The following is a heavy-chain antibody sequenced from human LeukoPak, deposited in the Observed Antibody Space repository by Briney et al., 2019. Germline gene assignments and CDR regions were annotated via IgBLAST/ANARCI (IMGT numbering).Heavy chain of an antibody. D-gene: IGHD2-8*02. CDR2: INHSGST. CDR3: ARSVESTVPFYYYYYGMDV. V-gene: IGHV4-34*01. J-gene: IGHJ6*02. CDR1: GGSFSGYY. Sequence: PSETLSLTCAVYGGSFSGYYWSWIRQPPGKGLEWIGEINHSGSTYYNPSLKSRVTISVDRSKNQFSLKLSSVTAADTAVYYCARSVESTVPFYYYYYGMDVWGQGTTVTVSS.